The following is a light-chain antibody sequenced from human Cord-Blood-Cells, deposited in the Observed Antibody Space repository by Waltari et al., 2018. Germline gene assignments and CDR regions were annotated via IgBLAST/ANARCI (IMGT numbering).Light chain of an antibody. CDR3: CSYAGSSTFHVV. CDR1: SSDVGSYNL. J-gene: IGLJ2*01. V-gene: IGLV2-23*03. CDR2: EGN. Sequence: QSALTQPASVSGSPGQSITISCTGTSSDVGSYNLVSWHQQHPGKAPKLMIYEGNTRPSGVSNRFSGSKSGNTASLTISGLQAEDEADYYCCSYAGSSTFHVVFGGGTKLTVL.